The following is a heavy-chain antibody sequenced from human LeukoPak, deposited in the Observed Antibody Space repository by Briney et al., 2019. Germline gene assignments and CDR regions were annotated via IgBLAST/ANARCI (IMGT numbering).Heavy chain of an antibody. Sequence: SETLSLTCTVSGGSISSYYWSWIRQPPGEGLEWIGYDYYSGSTNYNPSLKSRVTISVDTSKNQFSLKLSSVTAADTAVYYCARDAYQSHAFDIWGQGTMVTVSS. V-gene: IGHV4-59*01. CDR2: DYYSGST. J-gene: IGHJ3*02. CDR1: GGSISSYY. D-gene: IGHD3-16*01. CDR3: ARDAYQSHAFDI.